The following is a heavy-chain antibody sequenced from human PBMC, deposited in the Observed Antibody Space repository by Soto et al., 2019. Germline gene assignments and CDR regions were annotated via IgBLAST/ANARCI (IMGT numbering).Heavy chain of an antibody. J-gene: IGHJ6*03. CDR1: GYTLTSYG. CDR2: ISAYNGNT. V-gene: IGHV1-18*01. D-gene: IGHD2-2*01. CDR3: ARWRCSSTSCYVGAYYYYMDV. Sequence: ASVKVSCKASGYTLTSYGISWVRQAPGQGLEWIGWISAYNGNTNYAQKIQGRVTMTTDTSTSTAYMELRSLRSDDTAVYYCARWRCSSTSCYVGAYYYYMDVWGKGTTVTVSS.